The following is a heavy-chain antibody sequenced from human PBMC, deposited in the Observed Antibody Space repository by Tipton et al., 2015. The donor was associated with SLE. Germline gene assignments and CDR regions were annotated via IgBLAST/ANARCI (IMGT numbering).Heavy chain of an antibody. Sequence: TLSLTCAVSGGSISSSNWWSWVRHPPGKGLEWIAYIYYSGSTNYNPSLKSRVTISVDTSKNQFSLKLSSVTAADTAVYYCARPHYYGSGSYRHWGQGTLVTVSS. V-gene: IGHV4-4*02. D-gene: IGHD3-10*01. J-gene: IGHJ4*02. CDR2: IYYSGST. CDR1: GGSISSSNW. CDR3: ARPHYYGSGSYRH.